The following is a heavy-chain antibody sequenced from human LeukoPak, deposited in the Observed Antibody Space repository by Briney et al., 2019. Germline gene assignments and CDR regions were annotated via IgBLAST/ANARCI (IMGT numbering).Heavy chain of an antibody. V-gene: IGHV5-51*01. CDR1: GYTFASYW. CDR2: INAGDSDT. Sequence: GESLKISCEGSGYTFASYWIAWVRQMPGQGLEWTGIINAGDSDTRYSPSFQGQVLISVEKSINTAYLHWGSLKPSDTALYYCARLPTISTPGSRKFDYWGRGTQVTVSS. CDR3: ARLPTISTPGSRKFDY. D-gene: IGHD1-14*01. J-gene: IGHJ4*02.